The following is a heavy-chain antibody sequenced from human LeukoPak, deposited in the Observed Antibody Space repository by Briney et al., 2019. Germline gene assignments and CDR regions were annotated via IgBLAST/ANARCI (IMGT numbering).Heavy chain of an antibody. Sequence: GGSLRLSCAASGFTFSSYAMSWVRQAPGKGLEWVSATSGSGGSTYYADSVKGRFTISRDNSKNTLYLQMNSLRAEDTAVYYCAKDLDSSSWYLFIPFDYWGQGTLVTVSS. CDR1: GFTFSSYA. J-gene: IGHJ4*02. V-gene: IGHV3-23*01. CDR2: TSGSGGST. CDR3: AKDLDSSSWYLFIPFDY. D-gene: IGHD6-13*01.